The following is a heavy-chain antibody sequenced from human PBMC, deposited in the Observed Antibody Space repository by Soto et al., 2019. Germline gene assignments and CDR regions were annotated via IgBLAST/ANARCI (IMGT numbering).Heavy chain of an antibody. CDR1: GGSISSGAYY. D-gene: IGHD2-2*01. CDR2: IYYSGST. CDR3: ASRYCISPNCYLWGMDV. V-gene: IGHV4-31*03. J-gene: IGHJ6*02. Sequence: QVQLQESGPGLVKPSQTLSLTCTVSGGSISSGAYYWSWIHQHPGKGLEWIGYIYYSGSTYYNPSLKSRITISVDTSKNQFSLKLSSVTAADTAVYYCASRYCISPNCYLWGMDVWGQGTTVTVSS.